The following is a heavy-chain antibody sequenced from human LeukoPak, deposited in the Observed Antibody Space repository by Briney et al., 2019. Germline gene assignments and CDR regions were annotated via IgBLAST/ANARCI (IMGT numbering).Heavy chain of an antibody. Sequence: GGSLRLSCAASGFTFSSYWMSWVRQAPGKGLEWVSNIKQDGSEKYYADSVKGRFTISRDNAKNSLYLQMNSLRAEDTAVYYCARDLPNYDILTGYRWFDPWGQGTLVTVSS. CDR1: GFTFSSYW. CDR2: IKQDGSEK. V-gene: IGHV3-7*03. J-gene: IGHJ5*02. CDR3: ARDLPNYDILTGYRWFDP. D-gene: IGHD3-9*01.